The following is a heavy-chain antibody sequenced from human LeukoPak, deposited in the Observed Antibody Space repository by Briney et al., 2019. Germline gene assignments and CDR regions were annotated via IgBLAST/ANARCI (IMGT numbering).Heavy chain of an antibody. D-gene: IGHD6-13*01. Sequence: HWASVKVSCKASGYTFTGYYMHWVRQAPGQGLEWMGWINPNSGGTNYAQKFQGRVTMTRDMSTSTVYMELSRLRSDDTAVYYCARGASSSWYPTGLDWRPKLKWYFDLWGRGTLVTVSS. J-gene: IGHJ2*01. CDR3: ARGASSSWYPTGLDWRPKLKWYFDL. CDR1: GYTFTGYY. CDR2: INPNSGGT. V-gene: IGHV1-2*02.